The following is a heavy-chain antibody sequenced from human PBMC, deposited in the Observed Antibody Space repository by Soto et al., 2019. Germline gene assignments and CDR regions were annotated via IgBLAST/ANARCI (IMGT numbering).Heavy chain of an antibody. D-gene: IGHD5-18*01. J-gene: IGHJ3*02. Sequence: EVQLVESGGGLVQPGASLRLSCAASGFTVSSNYMSWVRQAPGKGLEWVSVIYSGGSTYYADSVKGRFTISRDNSKNTLYLQMNSLRAEDTAVYYCARAGYSYGTGAFDIWGQGTMVTVSS. V-gene: IGHV3-66*01. CDR3: ARAGYSYGTGAFDI. CDR1: GFTVSSNY. CDR2: IYSGGST.